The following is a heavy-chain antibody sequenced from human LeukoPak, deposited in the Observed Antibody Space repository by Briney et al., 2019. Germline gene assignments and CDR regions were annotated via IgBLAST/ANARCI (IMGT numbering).Heavy chain of an antibody. D-gene: IGHD6-6*01. CDR1: GFNLRKYW. J-gene: IGHJ4*02. V-gene: IGHV3-30*18. Sequence: GGSLRLPFSASGFNLRKYWLPWVRPAPGKGLGGVAVISYDGSNKYYADSVKGRFTISRDNSKNTLYLQMNSLRAEDTAVYYCAKDRYSSSPDYWGQGTLVTVSS. CDR3: AKDRYSSSPDY. CDR2: ISYDGSNK.